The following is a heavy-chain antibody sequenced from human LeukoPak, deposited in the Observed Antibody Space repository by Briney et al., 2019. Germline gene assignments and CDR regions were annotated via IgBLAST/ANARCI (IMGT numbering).Heavy chain of an antibody. V-gene: IGHV3-23*01. D-gene: IGHD1-26*01. J-gene: IGHJ4*02. Sequence: GGSLRLSCAASGFPFSSYAMTWVRQAPGKGLEWVSIISGSGGSTYYADSVKGWFTISRDNSKNTLYLQMNSLSAEDTAVYYCAIQVGATDYWGQGTLVTVSS. CDR1: GFPFSSYA. CDR2: ISGSGGST. CDR3: AIQVGATDY.